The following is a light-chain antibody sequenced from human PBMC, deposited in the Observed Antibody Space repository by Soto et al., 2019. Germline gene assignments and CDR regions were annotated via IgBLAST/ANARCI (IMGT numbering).Light chain of an antibody. V-gene: IGKV1-5*03. CDR2: KAS. Sequence: DIQMTQSPSTLSASVGDRVTITCRASQSISSWFAWYQQKPGKAPKLLIYKASSLESGVPSRFSGSGSGTEITLTISSLQPDDFATYYCQQYNSYPYTFGQGTKLEIK. CDR3: QQYNSYPYT. J-gene: IGKJ2*01. CDR1: QSISSW.